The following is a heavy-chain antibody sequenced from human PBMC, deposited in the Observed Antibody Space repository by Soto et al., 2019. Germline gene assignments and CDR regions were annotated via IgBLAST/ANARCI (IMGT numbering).Heavy chain of an antibody. CDR2: IYSGGSS. J-gene: IGHJ5*02. Sequence: GGSLRLSCTTSGFAVSSSHMTWVRQAPGKGLEWVSVIYSGGSSYYAVSVQGRFTISRDNSKNTVYLQMNSLRGEDTAMYYCARLGPYGSESYSFRYNRFDPWGQGTQVTVSS. D-gene: IGHD3-10*01. CDR1: GFAVSSSH. CDR3: ARLGPYGSESYSFRYNRFDP. V-gene: IGHV3-53*01.